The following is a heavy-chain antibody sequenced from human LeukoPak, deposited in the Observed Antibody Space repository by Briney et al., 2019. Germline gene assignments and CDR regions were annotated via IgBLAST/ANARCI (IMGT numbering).Heavy chain of an antibody. D-gene: IGHD3-10*01. CDR2: IYYSGST. V-gene: IGHV4-61*01. Sequence: PSETLSLTCTVSGGSVSSGSYYWSWIRQPPGKGLEWIGYIYYSGSTNYNPSLKSRVTISVDTSKNQFSLKLSSVTAADTAVYYCARRLGVETYFDYWGQGTLVTVSS. CDR1: GGSVSSGSYY. CDR3: ARRLGVETYFDY. J-gene: IGHJ4*02.